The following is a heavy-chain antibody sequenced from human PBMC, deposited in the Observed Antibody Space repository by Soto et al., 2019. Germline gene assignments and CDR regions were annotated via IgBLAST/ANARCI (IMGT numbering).Heavy chain of an antibody. D-gene: IGHD3-22*01. CDR3: ARVANYYDSSGQYSWFDP. J-gene: IGHJ5*02. V-gene: IGHV4-39*01. Sequence: SETLSLTCTVSGGSISSSSYYWGWIRQPPGKGLEWIGSIYYSGSTYYNPSLKSRVTISVDTSKNQFSLKLSSVTAADTAVYYCARVANYYDSSGQYSWFDPWGQGTLVTAPQ. CDR2: IYYSGST. CDR1: GGSISSSSYY.